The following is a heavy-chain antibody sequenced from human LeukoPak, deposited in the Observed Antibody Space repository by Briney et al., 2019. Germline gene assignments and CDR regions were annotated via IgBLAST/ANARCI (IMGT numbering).Heavy chain of an antibody. J-gene: IGHJ4*02. Sequence: SETLSLTCAVYGGSFSGYYWSWIRQPPGKGLEWIGEINHSGSTNYNPSLKSRVTLSVDTSKNQFSLKLSSVTAADTAVYYCARGRMWYSSGWYYFDYWGQGTLVTVSS. CDR3: ARGRMWYSSGWYYFDY. D-gene: IGHD6-19*01. CDR1: GGSFSGYY. CDR2: INHSGST. V-gene: IGHV4-34*01.